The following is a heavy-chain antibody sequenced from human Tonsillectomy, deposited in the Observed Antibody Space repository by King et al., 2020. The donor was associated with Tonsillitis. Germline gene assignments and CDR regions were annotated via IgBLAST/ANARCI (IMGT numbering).Heavy chain of an antibody. D-gene: IGHD2/OR15-2a*01. Sequence: QLQESGPGLVKPSETLSLTCTVSGGSISSSSYYWGWIRQSPGKGLEWIASIYYSASTYYNPSLKSRVTISVNTSKNQFSLKLSSVTAADTAVFYCARGRIRDFDYWGQGTLVTVSS. V-gene: IGHV4-39*01. CDR1: GGSISSSSYY. CDR3: ARGRIRDFDY. J-gene: IGHJ4*02. CDR2: IYYSAST.